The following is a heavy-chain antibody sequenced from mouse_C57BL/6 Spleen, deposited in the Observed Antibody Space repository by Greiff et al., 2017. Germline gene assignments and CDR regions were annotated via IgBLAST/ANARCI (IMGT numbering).Heavy chain of an antibody. CDR3: ARWGTTVVALYYYAMDY. J-gene: IGHJ4*01. Sequence: QVQLQQPGAELVKPGASVKLSCKASGYTFTSYWMHWVKQRPGRGLEWIGRIDPNSGGTKYNEKFKSKATLPVDKPSSTAYIPLSSLTSEDSAVYYCARWGTTVVALYYYAMDYWGQGTSVTVSS. CDR1: GYTFTSYW. D-gene: IGHD1-1*01. V-gene: IGHV1-72*01. CDR2: IDPNSGGT.